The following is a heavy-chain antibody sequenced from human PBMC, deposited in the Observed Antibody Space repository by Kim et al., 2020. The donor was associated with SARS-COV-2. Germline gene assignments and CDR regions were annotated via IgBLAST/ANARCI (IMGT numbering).Heavy chain of an antibody. CDR2: MNPNSGNT. D-gene: IGHD3-9*01. V-gene: IGHV1-8*01. CDR1: GYTFTSYD. J-gene: IGHJ5*02. Sequence: ASVKVSCKASGYTFTSYDINWVRQATGQGLEWMGWMNPNSGNTGYAQKFQGRVTMTRNTSISTAYMELSSLRSEDTAVYYCARESPTLRYFDWLPRTGFDPWGQGTLVTVSS. CDR3: ARESPTLRYFDWLPRTGFDP.